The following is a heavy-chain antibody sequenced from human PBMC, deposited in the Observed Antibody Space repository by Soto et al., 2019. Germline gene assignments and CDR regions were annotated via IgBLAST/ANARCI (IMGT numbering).Heavy chain of an antibody. D-gene: IGHD2-2*01. CDR3: ARGPMSCNSSSCPYFFDY. Sequence: QVQLVQSGAAVKKPGASVKVSCKASGYTFTNYDINWVRQATGQGLEGMGWMNPKSGNTGYAQKLQGRVTMTRNTSMSTASMELSGLRSEDTAVYYCARGPMSCNSSSCPYFFDYWAQGTLVTVSS. CDR2: MNPKSGNT. J-gene: IGHJ4*02. V-gene: IGHV1-8*01. CDR1: GYTFTNYD.